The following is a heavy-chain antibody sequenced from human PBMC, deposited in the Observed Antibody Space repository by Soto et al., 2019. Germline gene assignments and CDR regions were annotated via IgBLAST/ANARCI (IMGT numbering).Heavy chain of an antibody. V-gene: IGHV4-4*02. J-gene: IGHJ1*01. CDR2: IHHSGST. CDR1: GGSISSSAW. CDR3: AGRSRTLE. D-gene: IGHD1-7*01. Sequence: QVQLQESGPGLVKPSGTLSLTCAVSGGSISSSAWWSWVRQPPGKGLEWIGEIHHSGSTNYDPSLKSRITISVDRSRIQFSLELTSVTAADTAVYYCAGRSRTLEWGPGPQVTVSS.